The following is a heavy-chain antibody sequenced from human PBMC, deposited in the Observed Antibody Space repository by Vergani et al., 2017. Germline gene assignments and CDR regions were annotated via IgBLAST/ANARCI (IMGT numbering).Heavy chain of an antibody. CDR1: GFTFDDYA. Sequence: EVQLVESGGGLVQPGRSLRLSCAASGFTFDDYAMHWVRQAPGKGLEWVGRIKSKTDGGTTDYAAPVKGRFTISRDDSKNTLYLQMNSLKTEDTAGYYCTTEKWELLIETDYWGQGTLVTVSS. J-gene: IGHJ4*02. CDR3: TTEKWELLIETDY. D-gene: IGHD1-26*01. CDR2: IKSKTDGGTT. V-gene: IGHV3-15*01.